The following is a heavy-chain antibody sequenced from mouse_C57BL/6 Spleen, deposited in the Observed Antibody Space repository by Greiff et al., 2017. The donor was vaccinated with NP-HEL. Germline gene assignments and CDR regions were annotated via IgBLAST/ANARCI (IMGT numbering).Heavy chain of an antibody. Sequence: QVQLQQSDAELVKPGASVKISCKVSGYSFTDHTIHWMKQRPEQGLEWIGYIYPRDGSTKYNEKFKGKATLTADKSSSTAYMQLNSLTSEDSAVYFCAKEDYSPYYAMDYWGQGTSVTVSS. CDR1: GYSFTDHT. CDR3: AKEDYSPYYAMDY. J-gene: IGHJ4*01. V-gene: IGHV1-78*01. CDR2: IYPRDGST. D-gene: IGHD2-12*01.